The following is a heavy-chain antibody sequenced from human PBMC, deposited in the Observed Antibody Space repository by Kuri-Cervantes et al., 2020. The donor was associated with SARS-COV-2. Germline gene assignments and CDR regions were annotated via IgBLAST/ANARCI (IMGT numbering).Heavy chain of an antibody. CDR3: ARDLYDSSGYYSPHVFDY. CDR2: IWSDGSNK. CDR1: GFTFSDYG. V-gene: IGHV3-33*01. J-gene: IGHJ4*02. Sequence: GGPLRLSCPTSGFTFSDYGMHWVRQAPGKGLEWVAVIWSDGSNKYYADSVKGRFTISRDNSQNTVYLQMNSLRAEDTAVYYCARDLYDSSGYYSPHVFDYWGQGTLVTVSS. D-gene: IGHD3-22*01.